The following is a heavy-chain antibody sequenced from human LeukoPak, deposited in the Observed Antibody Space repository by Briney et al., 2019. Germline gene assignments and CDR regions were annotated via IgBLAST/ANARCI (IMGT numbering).Heavy chain of an antibody. Sequence: GASVKVSCKASGYIFTGYYLHWVRQAPGQGLEWMGWINPDSGDTNFAQNFQGRVSMTRDTSISTAYMELSRLRSDDTAYYYCARVQYYNIFTGTFRYWGQGTLVTVSS. D-gene: IGHD3-9*01. CDR2: INPDSGDT. V-gene: IGHV1-2*02. CDR1: GYIFTGYY. J-gene: IGHJ4*02. CDR3: ARVQYYNIFTGTFRY.